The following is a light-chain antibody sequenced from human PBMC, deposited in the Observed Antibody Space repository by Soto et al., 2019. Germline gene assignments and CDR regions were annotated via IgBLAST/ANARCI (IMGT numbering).Light chain of an antibody. CDR3: QVWDSSSAQYV. Sequence: SYELTQPPSVSVAPGQTARITCGGNNIQSKSVHWYQQKPGQAPVLVVHDDSDRPPGIPERFSGSNSGNTATLTISRVEAGDESDYYCQVWDSSSAQYVFGTGTKVTVL. CDR2: DDS. V-gene: IGLV3-21*02. CDR1: NIQSKS. J-gene: IGLJ1*01.